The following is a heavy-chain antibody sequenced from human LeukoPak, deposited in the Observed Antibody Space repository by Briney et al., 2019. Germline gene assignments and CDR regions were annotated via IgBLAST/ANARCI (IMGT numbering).Heavy chain of an antibody. Sequence: PSETLSLTCTVSGGSINSYYWSWIRQPPGKGLKWIGYIYYSGRTNYNPSLKSRVTISVDTSKNQFSLKLTSVTAADTAVYYCARSIAVAGNDAFDIWGRGTMVTVSS. CDR2: IYYSGRT. D-gene: IGHD6-19*01. CDR1: GGSINSYY. J-gene: IGHJ3*02. V-gene: IGHV4-59*01. CDR3: ARSIAVAGNDAFDI.